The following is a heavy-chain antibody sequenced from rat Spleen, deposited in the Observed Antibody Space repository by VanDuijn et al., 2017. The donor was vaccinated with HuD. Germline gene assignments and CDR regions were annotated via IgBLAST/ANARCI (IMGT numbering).Heavy chain of an antibody. CDR2: ISTGGGNT. Sequence: EVQLVESGGGLVQPGRSLKLSCAASGFTFSYYDMAWVRQPPTRGLEWVASISTGGGNTYYRDSVKGRFTISRDNAKSTLYLQMDSLRSEDTATYYCTTEREYRYNLSPFDYWGQGVMVTVSS. CDR1: GFTFSYYD. CDR3: TTEREYRYNLSPFDY. J-gene: IGHJ2*01. D-gene: IGHD1-5*01. V-gene: IGHV5-27*01.